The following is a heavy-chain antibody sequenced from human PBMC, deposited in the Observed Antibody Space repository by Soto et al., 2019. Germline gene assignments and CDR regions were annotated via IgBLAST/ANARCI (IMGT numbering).Heavy chain of an antibody. Sequence: PSETLSLTCTVSGGSISSYYWSWIRQPPGKGLEWIGYIYYSGSTNYNPSLKSRVTISVDTSKNQFSLKLSSVTAADTAVYYCAGAAAGTRYYYYYGMDVWGQGTTVTVSS. CDR1: GGSISSYY. V-gene: IGHV4-59*01. CDR3: AGAAAGTRYYYYYGMDV. CDR2: IYYSGST. J-gene: IGHJ6*02. D-gene: IGHD6-13*01.